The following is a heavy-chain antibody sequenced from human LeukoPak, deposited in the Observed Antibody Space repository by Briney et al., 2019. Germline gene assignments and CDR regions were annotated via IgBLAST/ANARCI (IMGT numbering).Heavy chain of an antibody. J-gene: IGHJ4*02. CDR2: IVPIFGTA. CDR3: ARDIRPYYYDSSGYPTPAKYFDY. D-gene: IGHD3-22*01. V-gene: IGHV1-69*05. CDR1: GGTFSSYA. Sequence: GASVKVSCKASGGTFSSYAISWVRQAPGPGLEWMGGIVPIFGTANYAQKFQGRVTITTDDSTSTAYVELSSLRSEDTAVCYCARDIRPYYYDSSGYPTPAKYFDYWGQGTLVTVSS.